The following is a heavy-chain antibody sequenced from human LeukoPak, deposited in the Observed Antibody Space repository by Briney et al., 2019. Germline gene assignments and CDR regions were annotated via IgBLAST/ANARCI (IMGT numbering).Heavy chain of an antibody. Sequence: GGSLRLSCAASGFTFSSYWMSWVRQAPGKGLEWVANIKQDGSAKSYVDSVKGRFTISRDNAKNSLSLQMNSLRAEDTAVYYCARGGFQRVAVANRHFDYWGQGTLVTVSS. V-gene: IGHV3-7*05. CDR2: IKQDGSAK. J-gene: IGHJ4*02. CDR1: GFTFSSYW. CDR3: ARGGFQRVAVANRHFDY. D-gene: IGHD6-19*01.